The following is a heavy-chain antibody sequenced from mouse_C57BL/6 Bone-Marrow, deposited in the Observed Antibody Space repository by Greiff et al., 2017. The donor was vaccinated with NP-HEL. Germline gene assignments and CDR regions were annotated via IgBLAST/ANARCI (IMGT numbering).Heavy chain of an antibody. CDR1: GFTFSSYA. Sequence: EVMLVESGEGLVKPGGSLKLSCAASGFTFSSYAMSWVRQTPEKRLEWVAYISSGGYYIYYADTVKGRFTISRDNARNTLYLQMSSLKSEDTAMYYCTRDLPYYYGSSSFAYWGQGTLVTVSA. J-gene: IGHJ3*01. V-gene: IGHV5-9-1*02. CDR3: TRDLPYYYGSSSFAY. CDR2: ISSGGYYI. D-gene: IGHD1-1*01.